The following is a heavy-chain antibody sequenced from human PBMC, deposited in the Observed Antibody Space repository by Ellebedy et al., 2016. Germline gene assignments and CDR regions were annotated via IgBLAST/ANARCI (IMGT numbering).Heavy chain of an antibody. D-gene: IGHD4-17*01. Sequence: GGSLRLSCAASGFTFSSYWMSWVRQAPGKGLEWVANIKQDGSEKYYVDSVKGRFTISRDNAKNSLYLQMNSLRAEDTAVYYCARRVYGDYGRHPAFDIWGQGTMVTVSS. J-gene: IGHJ3*02. CDR2: IKQDGSEK. V-gene: IGHV3-7*01. CDR3: ARRVYGDYGRHPAFDI. CDR1: GFTFSSYW.